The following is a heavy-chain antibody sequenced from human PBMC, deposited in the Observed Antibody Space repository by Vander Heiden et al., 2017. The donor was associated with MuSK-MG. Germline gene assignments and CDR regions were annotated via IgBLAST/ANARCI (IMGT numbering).Heavy chain of an antibody. CDR2: ITASGGNT. D-gene: IGHD1-26*01. CDR1: GFTFSSYG. CDR3: AKGATTFDY. V-gene: IGHV3-23*01. Sequence: EVHLLESGGGLVRPGGSLRLSCVASGFTFSSYGMSWVRQAPGKGLEWVSGITASGGNTYYTDSVKGRFTISRDNSKNTVYLQMNSLRAEDTAIYYCAKGATTFDYWGQGALVTVSS. J-gene: IGHJ4*02.